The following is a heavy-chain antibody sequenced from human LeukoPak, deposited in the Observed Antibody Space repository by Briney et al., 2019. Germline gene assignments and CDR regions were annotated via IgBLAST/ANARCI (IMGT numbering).Heavy chain of an antibody. CDR1: GGSISSGDYY. D-gene: IGHD6-13*01. J-gene: IGHJ4*02. CDR3: ARVVAAAGMSFDY. Sequence: SQTLSLTCTVSGGSISSGDYYWSWLRQPPGTGLEWIGYIYYSGSTYYNPSLKSRVTISVDTSKNQFSLKLSSVTAADTAVYYCARVVAAAGMSFDYWGQGTLVTVSS. CDR2: IYYSGST. V-gene: IGHV4-30-4*01.